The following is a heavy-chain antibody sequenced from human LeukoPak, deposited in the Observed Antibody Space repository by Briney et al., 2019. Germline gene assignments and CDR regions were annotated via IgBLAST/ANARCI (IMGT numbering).Heavy chain of an antibody. CDR3: AKDIGSWFGELLGYFDY. V-gene: IGHV3-23*01. J-gene: IGHJ4*02. CDR1: GFTFSSYA. CDR2: ISGSGGST. D-gene: IGHD3-10*01. Sequence: GGSLRLSCAASGFTFSSYAMSWVRQAPGKGLEWVSAISGSGGSTYYADSVKGRSTISRDNSKNTLYLQMNSLRAEDTAVYYCAKDIGSWFGELLGYFDYWGQGTLVTVSS.